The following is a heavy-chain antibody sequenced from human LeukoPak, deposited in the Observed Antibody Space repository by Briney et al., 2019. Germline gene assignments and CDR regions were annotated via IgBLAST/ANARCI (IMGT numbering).Heavy chain of an antibody. J-gene: IGHJ4*02. V-gene: IGHV3-23*01. D-gene: IGHD3-10*01. CDR3: AKVQGLGGSGNYYFDY. Sequence: GGSLRLSCVGSGFTFSGYAMSWGRQAPGKGLEWVAIISDSGSDTNYADSVKGRFTISRDNSKNTLHLQMNSLRAEDTAVYYCAKVQGLGGSGNYYFDYWGQGTLVTVSS. CDR1: GFTFSGYA. CDR2: ISDSGSDT.